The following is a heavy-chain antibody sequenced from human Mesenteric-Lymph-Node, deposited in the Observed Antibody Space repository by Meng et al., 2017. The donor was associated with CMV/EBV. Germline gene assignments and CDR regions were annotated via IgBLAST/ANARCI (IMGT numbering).Heavy chain of an antibody. D-gene: IGHD3-22*01. J-gene: IGHJ4*02. CDR2: INHSGST. Sequence: SETLSLTCTVSGGAISSSSYYWGWIRQPPGKGLEWIGEINHSGSTNYNPSLKSRVTISVDTSKNQFSLKLSSVTAADTAVYYCARSKWGTRITMVVVVNNPLDYWGQGTLVTVSS. V-gene: IGHV4-39*07. CDR3: ARSKWGTRITMVVVVNNPLDY. CDR1: GGAISSSSYY.